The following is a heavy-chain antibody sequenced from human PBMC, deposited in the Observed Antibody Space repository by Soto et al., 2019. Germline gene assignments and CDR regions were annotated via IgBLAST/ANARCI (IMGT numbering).Heavy chain of an antibody. V-gene: IGHV3-23*01. J-gene: IGHJ4*02. CDR1: GFTFSSYA. Sequence: EVQLLESGGGLVQPGGSLRLSCAASGFTFSSYAMSWVRQAPGKGLEWVSAISGSGGSTYYADSVKGRFTISRDNSKNTLYLQMNSLRAEDTAVYYCAKHPYDFWSGYSYYFDYWGQGTLVTVSS. CDR3: AKHPYDFWSGYSYYFDY. D-gene: IGHD3-3*01. CDR2: ISGSGGST.